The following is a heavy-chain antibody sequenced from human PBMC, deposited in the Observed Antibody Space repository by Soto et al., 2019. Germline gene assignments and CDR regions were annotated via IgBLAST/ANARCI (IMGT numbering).Heavy chain of an antibody. CDR1: GYTFTSYG. CDR3: ARDLVAVAGRSRDYYYYGMDV. J-gene: IGHJ6*02. D-gene: IGHD6-19*01. CDR2: ISAYNGNT. Sequence: QVQLVQSGAEVKKPGASVKVSCKASGYTFTSYGISWVRQAPGQGLEWMGWISAYNGNTNYAQKLQGRVTMTTDTSTSTAYMELRSLRSDDTAVYYCARDLVAVAGRSRDYYYYGMDVWGQGTTVTVSS. V-gene: IGHV1-18*04.